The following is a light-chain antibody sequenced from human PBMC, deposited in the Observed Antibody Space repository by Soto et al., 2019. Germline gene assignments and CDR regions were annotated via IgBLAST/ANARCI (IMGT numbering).Light chain of an antibody. Sequence: EIFLTICRGPSSLYPGGRAILSGGYIQSVSSSYLAWYQQKPGLAPRLLIYDASNRATGIQARFSGSGSGTDFTLTISSLEPEDFAIYYCQQRSNWNTIQFGQGARLAFK. CDR1: QSVSSSY. CDR3: QQRSNWNTIQ. V-gene: IGKV3D-11*02. J-gene: IGKJ5*01. CDR2: DAS.